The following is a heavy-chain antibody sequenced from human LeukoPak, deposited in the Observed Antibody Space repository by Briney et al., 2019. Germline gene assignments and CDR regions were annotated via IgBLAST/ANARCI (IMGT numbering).Heavy chain of an antibody. J-gene: IGHJ4*02. Sequence: SETLSLTCDVSGGPCDDYYCSWIRQPPGKGLEWIGEIHPHGIFYYNSSLMSRVTISIDTSKSQFSLRLTSVTAADTAIYYRSRGRDRSKAGDHWGQGSLVTVSS. D-gene: IGHD5-24*01. V-gene: IGHV4-34*01. CDR3: SRGRDRSKAGDH. CDR1: GGPCDDYY. CDR2: IHPHGIF.